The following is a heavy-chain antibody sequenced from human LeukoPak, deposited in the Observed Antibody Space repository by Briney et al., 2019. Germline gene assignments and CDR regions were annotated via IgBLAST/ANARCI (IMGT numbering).Heavy chain of an antibody. Sequence: GGSLRLSCAASGFTFSSYSMNWVRQAPGKGLEWVSSISSSSSYIYYADSVKGRFTISRDNAKNSLYPQMNSLRAEDTAVYYCARDSNCGGDCYIDYWGQGTLVTVSS. CDR2: ISSSSSYI. CDR1: GFTFSSYS. V-gene: IGHV3-21*01. CDR3: ARDSNCGGDCYIDY. D-gene: IGHD2-21*02. J-gene: IGHJ4*02.